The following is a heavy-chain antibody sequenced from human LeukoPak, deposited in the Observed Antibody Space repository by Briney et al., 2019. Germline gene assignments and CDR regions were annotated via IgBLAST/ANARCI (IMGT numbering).Heavy chain of an antibody. CDR2: IYHSGST. J-gene: IGHJ1*01. CDR1: GYSISSGDY. V-gene: IGHV4-38-2*02. Sequence: PSETLSLTCSVSGYSISSGDYWGWIRQPPGKGPEWIGSIYHSGSTYSNPSLESRISISVDTSKNQFSLKMNSVTAADTAVYYCARDGGGRIPVAGLWYDWGPGTLVTVSS. D-gene: IGHD6-19*01. CDR3: ARDGGGRIPVAGLWYD.